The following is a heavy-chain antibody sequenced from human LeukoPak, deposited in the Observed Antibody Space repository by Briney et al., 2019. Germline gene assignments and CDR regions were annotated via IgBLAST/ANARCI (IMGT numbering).Heavy chain of an antibody. CDR2: ISGSGGST. J-gene: IGHJ4*02. CDR1: GFTFSSYG. CDR3: ARGEWELPSGY. Sequence: GGSLRLSCAASGFTFSSYGMSWVRQAPGKGLEWVSAISGSGGSTYYADSVKGRFTISRDNSKNTLYLQMNSLRAEDTAVYYCARGEWELPSGYWGQGTLVTVSS. D-gene: IGHD1-26*01. V-gene: IGHV3-23*01.